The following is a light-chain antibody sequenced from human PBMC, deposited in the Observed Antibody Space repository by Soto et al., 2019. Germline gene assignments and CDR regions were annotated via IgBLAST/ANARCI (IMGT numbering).Light chain of an antibody. V-gene: IGKV3-11*01. J-gene: IGKJ4*01. CDR1: QSISSN. Sequence: VMTQSPATLSVSPGERATLPCRASQSISSNLAWYQHKPGQAPRLLIYDTSNRATGIPARFSGSGSGTDFTLTISSLEPEDFAVYYCHQRSNWPLTFGGGTKVDIK. CDR2: DTS. CDR3: HQRSNWPLT.